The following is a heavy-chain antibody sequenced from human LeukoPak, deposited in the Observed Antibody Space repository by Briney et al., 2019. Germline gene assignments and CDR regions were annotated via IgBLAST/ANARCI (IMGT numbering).Heavy chain of an antibody. CDR2: ISFDGNYK. J-gene: IGHJ4*02. Sequence: PGGSLRLSCAASGFTFSHCGMHWVRQAPGKGLEWVAVISFDGNYKYYADSVKGRFTVSRDDSKNTLYLQMNGLRAEDTAVYYCARDAALGEQYYFGYWGQGTLVTVSS. V-gene: IGHV3-33*01. CDR3: ARDAALGEQYYFGY. CDR1: GFTFSHCG. D-gene: IGHD1/OR15-1a*01.